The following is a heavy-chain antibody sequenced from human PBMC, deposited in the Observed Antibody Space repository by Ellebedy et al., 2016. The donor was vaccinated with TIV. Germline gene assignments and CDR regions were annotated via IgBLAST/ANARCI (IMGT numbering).Heavy chain of an antibody. CDR3: ARGQDIVVVVAATPGAVDY. CDR1: GFTFSSYG. V-gene: IGHV3-33*01. J-gene: IGHJ4*02. Sequence: GESLKISCAASGFTFSSYGMHWVRQAPGKGLEWVAVIWYDGSNKYYADSVKGRFTISRDNSKNTLYLQMNSLRAEDTAVYYCARGQDIVVVVAATPGAVDYWGQGTLVTVSS. CDR2: IWYDGSNK. D-gene: IGHD2-15*01.